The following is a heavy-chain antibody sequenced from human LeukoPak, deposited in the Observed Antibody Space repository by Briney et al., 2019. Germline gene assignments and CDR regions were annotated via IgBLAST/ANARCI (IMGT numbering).Heavy chain of an antibody. Sequence: PGGSLRLSCAASGFTFSSYWMSWVRQAPGKGLEWVANIKQDGSEKYYVDSVKGRFTISRDNAKNSLYLQMNSLRAEDTAVYYCARGGMITFGGVIGAPFDYWGQGTLVTVSS. CDR2: IKQDGSEK. J-gene: IGHJ4*02. V-gene: IGHV3-7*01. D-gene: IGHD3-16*02. CDR3: ARGGMITFGGVIGAPFDY. CDR1: GFTFSSYW.